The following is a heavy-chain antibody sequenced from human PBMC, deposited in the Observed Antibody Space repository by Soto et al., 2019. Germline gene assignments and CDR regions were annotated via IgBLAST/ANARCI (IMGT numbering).Heavy chain of an antibody. J-gene: IGHJ5*02. V-gene: IGHV4-30-2*01. Sequence: QLQLQESGSGLVKPSQTLSLTCAVSGGSLSSGGYSWSWIRQPPGKGREWIGYSYHSGSTYYNPSLTSRVTISVDRSKNQFSLKLSSVTAADTAVYYCARETHYGGNPKWFDPWGQGTLVTVSS. D-gene: IGHD4-17*01. CDR3: ARETHYGGNPKWFDP. CDR1: GGSLSSGGYS. CDR2: SYHSGST.